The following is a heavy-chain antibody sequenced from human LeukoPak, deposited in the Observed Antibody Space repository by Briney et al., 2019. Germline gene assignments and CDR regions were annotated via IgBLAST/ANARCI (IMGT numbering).Heavy chain of an antibody. CDR1: GGTISSYY. J-gene: IGHJ3*02. CDR3: ARTVWTPAPFDI. CDR2: IYYSGCT. Sequence: PSETLSLTCTASGGTISSYYWSWLRQPPGKGPEWRGYIYYSGCTNYNPSLKRRVTISVDTSKNQFSLKLSSVTAADTAVYYCARTVWTPAPFDIWGQGTMVTVSS. D-gene: IGHD1-14*01. V-gene: IGHV4-59*01.